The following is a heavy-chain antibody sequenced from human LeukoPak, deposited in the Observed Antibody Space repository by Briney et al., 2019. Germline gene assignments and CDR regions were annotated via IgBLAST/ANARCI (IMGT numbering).Heavy chain of an antibody. V-gene: IGHV3-48*02. J-gene: IGHJ3*02. CDR3: ARDGLRLGDSERKHAFDI. CDR1: GYTFSSYS. D-gene: IGHD3-16*01. Sequence: PGGSLRLSCAASGYTFSSYSMNWVRQAPGKGLEWVSYISSSSSTIYYADSVKGRFTISRDNAKNSLYLQMNSLRDEDTAVYYCARDGLRLGDSERKHAFDIWGQGTMVTVSS. CDR2: ISSSSSTI.